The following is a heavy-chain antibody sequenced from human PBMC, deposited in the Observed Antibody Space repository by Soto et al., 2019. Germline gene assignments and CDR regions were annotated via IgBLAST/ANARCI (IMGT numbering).Heavy chain of an antibody. V-gene: IGHV1-3*04. Sequence: ASVKVSCKASGYTFSSYGMHWLRQAPGQRLEWMGWINTGNGITKYSQNFQGRVSITRDTPATTVYMELSSLRSEDTAVYYCATGRILYYLMDVWGQGTMVTVSS. CDR2: INTGNGIT. CDR1: GYTFSSYG. D-gene: IGHD2-15*01. CDR3: ATGRILYYLMDV. J-gene: IGHJ6*02.